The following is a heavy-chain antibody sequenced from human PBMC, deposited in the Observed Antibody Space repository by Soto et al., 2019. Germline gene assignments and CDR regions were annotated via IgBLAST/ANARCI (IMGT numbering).Heavy chain of an antibody. D-gene: IGHD6-19*01. V-gene: IGHV1-69*13. CDR3: ARGPVKQWLEVHYFDY. Sequence: SVKVSCKASGGTFSSYAISWVRQAPGQGLEWMGGIIPIFGTANYAQKFQGRVTITADESTSTAYMELSSLRDEDTAVYYCARGPVKQWLEVHYFDYWGQGTLVTVSS. J-gene: IGHJ4*02. CDR1: GGTFSSYA. CDR2: IIPIFGTA.